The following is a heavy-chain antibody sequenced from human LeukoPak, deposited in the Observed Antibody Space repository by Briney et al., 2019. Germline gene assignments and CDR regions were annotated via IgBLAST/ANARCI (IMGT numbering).Heavy chain of an antibody. V-gene: IGHV3-23*01. CDR2: ISAGGGTT. CDR3: AKDFRGGTPDAFDI. Sequence: GGSLRLSCAASGFTFSNYAMTWVRQAPGKELEWVSGISAGGGTTYYADSVNDRFTISRDNAKNTLYLQMNSLRAEDTAVYYCAKDFRGGTPDAFDIWGQGTMVTVSS. J-gene: IGHJ3*02. CDR1: GFTFSNYA. D-gene: IGHD3-16*01.